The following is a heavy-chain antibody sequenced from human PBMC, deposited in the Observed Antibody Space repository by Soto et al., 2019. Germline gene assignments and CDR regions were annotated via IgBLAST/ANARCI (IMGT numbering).Heavy chain of an antibody. Sequence: GGSLRLSCAASGFTFSSYGMHWVRQAPGKGLEWVAVISYDGSNKYYADSVKGRFTISRDNSKNTLYLQMNSLRAEDTAVYYRANAGYDFWTLNYMDVWGQGTPVTVSS. CDR2: ISYDGSNK. CDR3: ANAGYDFWTLNYMDV. J-gene: IGHJ6*03. V-gene: IGHV3-30*18. D-gene: IGHD3-3*01. CDR1: GFTFSSYG.